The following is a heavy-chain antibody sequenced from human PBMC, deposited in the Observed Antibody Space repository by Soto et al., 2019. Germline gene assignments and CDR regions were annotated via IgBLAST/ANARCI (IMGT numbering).Heavy chain of an antibody. CDR2: VNPSGGHT. Sequence: QVQLMQSGAEVKKPGASVKVSCKASGDTFTDYYIHWVRQAPGQGLEWMGTVNPSGGHTTYAQHFVGRVTXPXAXSXXTPYMELTSLTSDDTAIYYCARGGHVVVVTAALDYWGQGTLVTVSS. V-gene: IGHV1-46*01. CDR3: ARGGHVVVVTAALDY. D-gene: IGHD2-21*02. J-gene: IGHJ4*02. CDR1: GDTFTDYY.